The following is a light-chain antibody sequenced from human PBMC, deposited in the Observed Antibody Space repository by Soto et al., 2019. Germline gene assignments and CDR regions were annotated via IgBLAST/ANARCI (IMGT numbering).Light chain of an antibody. Sequence: QSALTQPASVSGSPGQSIAISCTGTTSDVGAYNYVSWYQRHPGKAPKLMLYDVNTRPSGVSDRFSGSKSGNTASLTISGLQAEDEADYYCTSYTTSATLLFGGGTKLTVL. CDR2: DVN. V-gene: IGLV2-14*03. CDR3: TSYTTSATLL. CDR1: TSDVGAYNY. J-gene: IGLJ2*01.